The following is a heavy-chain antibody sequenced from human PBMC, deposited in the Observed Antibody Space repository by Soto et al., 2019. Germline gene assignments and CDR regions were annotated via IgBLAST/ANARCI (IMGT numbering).Heavy chain of an antibody. CDR3: ARDTIIVATITYYYGMDV. D-gene: IGHD5-12*01. J-gene: IGHJ6*02. CDR1: GFTFSSYS. Sequence: TGGSLRLSCAASGFTFSSYSMNWVRQAPGKGLEWVSYISSSSSTIYYADSVKGRFTISRDNAKNSLYLQMNSLRDEDTAVYYCARDTIIVATITYYYGMDVWGPGTTVTVSS. CDR2: ISSSSSTI. V-gene: IGHV3-48*02.